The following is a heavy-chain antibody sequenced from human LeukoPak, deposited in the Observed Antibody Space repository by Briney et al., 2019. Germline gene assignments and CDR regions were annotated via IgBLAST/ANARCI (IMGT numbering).Heavy chain of an antibody. CDR3: ARRDPWGAHDY. Sequence: SETLSLTCTVSGGSISSSSYYWGWIRQPPGKGLEWIGSIYYSGSTYYNPPLKSRVTISVDTSKNQFSLKLSSVTAADTAVYYRARRDPWGAHDYWGQGTLVTVSS. CDR2: IYYSGST. J-gene: IGHJ4*02. V-gene: IGHV4-39*01. CDR1: GGSISSSSYY. D-gene: IGHD7-27*01.